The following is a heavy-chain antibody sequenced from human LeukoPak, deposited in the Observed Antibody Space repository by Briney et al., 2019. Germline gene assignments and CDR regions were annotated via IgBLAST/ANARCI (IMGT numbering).Heavy chain of an antibody. J-gene: IGHJ3*02. CDR3: ARTRIAARAARGGAFDI. CDR1: GYSFTSYW. V-gene: IGHV5-51*01. D-gene: IGHD6-6*01. Sequence: GESLKISCKGSGYSFTSYWIGWVRQMPGKGLEWMGIIYPGDSDTRYSPSFQGQVTISADKSISTAYLQWSSLKASGTAMYYCARTRIAARAARGGAFDIWGQGTMVTVSS. CDR2: IYPGDSDT.